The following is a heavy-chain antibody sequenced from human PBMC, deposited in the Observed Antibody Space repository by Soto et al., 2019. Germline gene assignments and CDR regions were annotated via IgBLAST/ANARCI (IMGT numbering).Heavy chain of an antibody. J-gene: IGHJ6*02. CDR2: ISSYHSYNGDT. Sequence: QVQLVQSGADLKKPGASVQVSCKTSGYTFSNYAINWVRQAPGQGLEWMGWISSYHSYNGDTKYARMLQDRLTITIDTTAATAYMELRSLRSEDTAVYYCARSELERGEVGYYGMDVWGQGTTVTVSS. D-gene: IGHD3-16*01. CDR1: GYTFSNYA. V-gene: IGHV1-18*04. CDR3: ARSELERGEVGYYGMDV.